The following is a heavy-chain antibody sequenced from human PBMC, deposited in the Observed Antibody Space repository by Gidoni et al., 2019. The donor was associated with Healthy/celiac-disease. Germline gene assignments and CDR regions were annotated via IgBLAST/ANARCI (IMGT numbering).Heavy chain of an antibody. D-gene: IGHD2-15*01. V-gene: IGHV4-39*01. Sequence: QLQLQESGPGLVKPSETLSLTCTVSGGSISSSSYYWGWIRQPPGKGLEWIGSIYYSGSTYYNPSLKSRVTISVDTSKNQFSLKLSSVTAADTAVYYCARGEGCSGGSCFQPWGQGTLVTVSS. CDR2: IYYSGST. CDR1: GGSISSSSYY. J-gene: IGHJ5*02. CDR3: ARGEGCSGGSCFQP.